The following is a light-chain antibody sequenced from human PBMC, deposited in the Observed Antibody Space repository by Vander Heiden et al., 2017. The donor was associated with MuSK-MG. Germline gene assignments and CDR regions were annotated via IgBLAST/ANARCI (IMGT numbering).Light chain of an antibody. Sequence: DIVMTQSPDSLAVSLGARATINCKSSQSVLFSSNNKNYLAWYQQKPGQPPQLRIYWASTRESGVPDRFSGSGSGTDFTLTISSLQAEDVAVYYCQQYYSSPFTFGPGTKVDI. V-gene: IGKV4-1*01. J-gene: IGKJ3*01. CDR3: QQYYSSPFT. CDR2: WAS. CDR1: QSVLFSSNNKNY.